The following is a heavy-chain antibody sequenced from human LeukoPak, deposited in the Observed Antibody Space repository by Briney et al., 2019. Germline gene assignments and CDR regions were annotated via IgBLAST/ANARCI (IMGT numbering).Heavy chain of an antibody. J-gene: IGHJ6*01. CDR3: ARDKGYYGMDV. V-gene: IGHV4-61*02. Sequence: TLSLTCTVSGGSISSGSYYWSWIRQPAGKGLEWIGRIYTSGSTNYNPSLKSRLTISLDTSKNQFSLNLSSVTAADTAVYYCARDKGYYGMDVWGQGTTVTVSS. CDR1: GGSISSGSYY. CDR2: IYTSGST.